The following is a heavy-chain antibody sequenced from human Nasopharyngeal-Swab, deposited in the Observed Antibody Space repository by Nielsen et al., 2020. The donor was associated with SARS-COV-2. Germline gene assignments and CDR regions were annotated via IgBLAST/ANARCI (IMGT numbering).Heavy chain of an antibody. V-gene: IGHV3-15*01. CDR2: IKSKTDGGTT. CDR1: GFTFSNAW. J-gene: IGHJ4*02. Sequence: LSLTCAASGFTFSNAWMSWVRQAPGKGLEWVGRIKSKTDGGTTDYAAPVKGRFTISRDDSKNTLYLQMNSLKTEDTAVYYCTALYYDSTGDYFDYWGQGTLVTVSS. CDR3: TALYYDSTGDYFDY. D-gene: IGHD3-22*01.